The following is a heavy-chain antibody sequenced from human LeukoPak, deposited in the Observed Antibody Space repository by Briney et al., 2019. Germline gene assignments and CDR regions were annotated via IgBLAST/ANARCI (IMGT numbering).Heavy chain of an antibody. Sequence: GGSLRLSCVASGFTFSSYVMHWVRQAPGKGLEWVAVVWYDGSNKYYADSVKGRFTISRDNSKNTLYLQMNSLRAEDTAVYYCARVIAAAGRPNWYFDLWGRGTLVTVSS. CDR1: GFTFSSYV. J-gene: IGHJ2*01. CDR2: VWYDGSNK. CDR3: ARVIAAAGRPNWYFDL. D-gene: IGHD6-13*01. V-gene: IGHV3-33*08.